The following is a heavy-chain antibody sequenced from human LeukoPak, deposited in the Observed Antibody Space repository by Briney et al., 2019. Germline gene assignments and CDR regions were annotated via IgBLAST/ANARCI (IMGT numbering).Heavy chain of an antibody. CDR3: GRWGYFDSGNYFVVDY. Sequence: SGTLSLTCIVSGDSIRSYYWNWIRQAPGKALEWIGHIHNNGDIAYNFSLKSRVTISMDTSKNQFSLKLSSVTAADTAVYYCGRWGYFDSGNYFVVDYWGQGTVVTVSS. CDR1: GDSIRSYY. V-gene: IGHV4-59*01. D-gene: IGHD3-22*01. CDR2: IHNNGDI. J-gene: IGHJ4*02.